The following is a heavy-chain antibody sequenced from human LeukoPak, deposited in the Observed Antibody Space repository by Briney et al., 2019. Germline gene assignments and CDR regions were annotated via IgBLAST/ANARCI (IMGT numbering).Heavy chain of an antibody. D-gene: IGHD3-22*01. J-gene: IGHJ4*02. CDR3: AKERDSSGYFDY. CDR2: ISGSGGGT. V-gene: IGHV3-23*01. CDR1: GFTFSSYA. Sequence: GGSLRLSCAASGFTFSSYAMSWVRQAPGKGLEWVSAISGSGGGTYYADSVKGRFTISRDNSKKVLYLQMNSLRVGDTALYYCAKERDSSGYFDYWGQGTLVTASS.